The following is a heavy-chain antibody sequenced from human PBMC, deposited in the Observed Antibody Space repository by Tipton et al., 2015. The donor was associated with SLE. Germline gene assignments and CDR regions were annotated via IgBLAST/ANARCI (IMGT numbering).Heavy chain of an antibody. CDR1: GGSFSGYY. V-gene: IGHV4-34*01. CDR2: INHSGST. Sequence: TLSLTCAVYGGSFSGYYWSWIRQPPGKGLEWIGEINHSGSTNYNPSLKSRVTISVDTSKNQFSLKLSSVTTADTAVYYCARSNRPGWFDPWGQGTLVTVSS. J-gene: IGHJ5*02. CDR3: ARSNRPGWFDP. D-gene: IGHD1-14*01.